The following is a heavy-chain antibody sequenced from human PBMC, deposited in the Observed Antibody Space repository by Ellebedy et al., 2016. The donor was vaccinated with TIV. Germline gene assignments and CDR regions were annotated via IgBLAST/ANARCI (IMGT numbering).Heavy chain of an antibody. J-gene: IGHJ4*02. CDR3: ARDAFGSIDY. V-gene: IGHV3-30-3*01. D-gene: IGHD3-3*01. CDR1: GFTFSTYA. CDR2: ISHDESNK. Sequence: GGSLRLSXAASGFTFSTYAIHWVRQAPGRGLECVALISHDESNKNYADSVKGRFTISRDNSKNTLFLQMNSLRDEDTAVYYCARDAFGSIDYWGQGTLVTASS.